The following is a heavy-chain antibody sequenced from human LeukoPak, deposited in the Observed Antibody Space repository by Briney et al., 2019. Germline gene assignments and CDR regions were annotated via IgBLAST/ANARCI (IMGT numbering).Heavy chain of an antibody. Sequence: SVKVSCKASGGTFSSYAISWMRQAPGQGLEWMGWINTNTGNPTYAQGFTGRFVFSLDTSVSTAYLQISSLKAEDTAVYYCARSYSSSWYDEYYYYYYMDVWGKGTTVTVSS. CDR2: INTNTGNP. J-gene: IGHJ6*03. D-gene: IGHD6-13*01. CDR3: ARSYSSSWYDEYYYYYYMDV. V-gene: IGHV7-4-1*02. CDR1: GGTFSSYA.